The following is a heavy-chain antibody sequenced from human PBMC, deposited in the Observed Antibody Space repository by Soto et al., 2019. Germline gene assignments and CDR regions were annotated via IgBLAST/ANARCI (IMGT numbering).Heavy chain of an antibody. D-gene: IGHD3-10*01. V-gene: IGHV4-61*01. J-gene: IGHJ6*02. Sequence: SETLSLTCTVSGVSISSHCYFWGWIRPPPGMGLVWIGYIYYSGSTNYNPSLKSRVTISVDTSKNQFSLKLSSVTAADTAVYYCARGNRAGSGSVLYYYYGMDVWGQGTTVTVSS. CDR3: ARGNRAGSGSVLYYYYGMDV. CDR2: IYYSGST. CDR1: GVSISSHCYF.